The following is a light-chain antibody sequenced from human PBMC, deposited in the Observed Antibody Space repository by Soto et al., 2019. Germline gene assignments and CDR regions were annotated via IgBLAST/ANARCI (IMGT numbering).Light chain of an antibody. CDR3: QQRSNWLT. J-gene: IGKJ5*01. V-gene: IGKV3-11*01. Sequence: VLTQSPVTLSLSPGERATLSCRTSQSFRGLLAWYQQKPGQAPRLLIYDASNRATGIPARFSGSGSGTDFTLTISSLEPEDFAVYYCQQRSNWLTFGQGTRLEIK. CDR2: DAS. CDR1: QSFRGL.